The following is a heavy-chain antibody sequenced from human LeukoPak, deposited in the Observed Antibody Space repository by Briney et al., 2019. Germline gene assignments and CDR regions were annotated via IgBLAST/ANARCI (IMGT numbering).Heavy chain of an antibody. CDR3: VRGTPTPGMDY. D-gene: IGHD3-10*01. V-gene: IGHV7-4-1*02. CDR2: IDTTTGNP. CDR1: GYPFSAHF. J-gene: IGHJ4*02. Sequence: GASVKVSCKASGYPFSAHFLNWVRQAPGQGLEWMGNIDTTTGNPRYAQDFTERFVFSLDTSVSTAYLQITSLKADDTAAYYCVRGTPTPGMDYWGQGTQVTVSS.